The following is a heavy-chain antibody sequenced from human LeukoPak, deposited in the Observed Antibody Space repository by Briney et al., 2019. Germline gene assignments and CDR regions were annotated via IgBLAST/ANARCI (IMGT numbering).Heavy chain of an antibody. Sequence: PGGSLRLSCAASGFTFSSYEMNWVRQAPGKGLEWVSYISSSGSTIYYAYSVKGRFTISRDNAKNSLSLQMKSLRAEDTGVYYCVRSYYYDSSGYSNWFDPWGQGTLVTVSS. V-gene: IGHV3-48*03. CDR1: GFTFSSYE. J-gene: IGHJ5*02. CDR3: VRSYYYDSSGYSNWFDP. CDR2: ISSSGSTI. D-gene: IGHD3-22*01.